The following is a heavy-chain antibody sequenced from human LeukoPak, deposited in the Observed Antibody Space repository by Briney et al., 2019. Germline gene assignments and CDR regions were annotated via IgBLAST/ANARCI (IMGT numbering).Heavy chain of an antibody. J-gene: IGHJ5*02. CDR2: IYNSGST. CDR1: GGSISGYY. D-gene: IGHD1-1*01. CDR3: ARHWNEQAPTGDWFDP. Sequence: SETLSLTCTVSGGSISGYYWSWIRQPPGKGLDGMGYIYNSGSTNYNPSLKSRVTISVDTSKNQFSLKLSSVTAADTAVYYCARHWNEQAPTGDWFDPWGQGTLVTVSS. V-gene: IGHV4-59*08.